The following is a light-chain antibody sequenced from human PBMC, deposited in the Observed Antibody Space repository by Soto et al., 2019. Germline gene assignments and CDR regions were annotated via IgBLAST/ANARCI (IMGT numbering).Light chain of an antibody. V-gene: IGLV1-44*01. CDR3: VAWDDSLTGFV. Sequence: QSVLTQPPSASGTPGQRVTISCSGSSSNIGSNSVNWYQNLPGTAPKLLIYTNTQRPSVVPDRFSGSKSGTSASLAISGLQSEDEADYYCVAWDDSLTGFVFGTGTKLTVL. CDR1: SSNIGSNS. CDR2: TNT. J-gene: IGLJ1*01.